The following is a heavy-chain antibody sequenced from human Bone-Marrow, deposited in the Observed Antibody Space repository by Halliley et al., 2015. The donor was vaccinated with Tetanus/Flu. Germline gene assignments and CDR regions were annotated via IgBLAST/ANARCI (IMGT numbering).Heavy chain of an antibody. CDR2: IYPRDSET. J-gene: IGHJ4*01. Sequence: VQLVQSGAEIKKPGESLKISCRGSGYRFTNFWIGWVRQMPGKGLEWMGMIYPRDSETRYSPSFQGQVTISADNSMNTAHLQWSSLRASDTAIYYCARGVAAAGYFFDSWGQGTLVSVSS. CDR3: ARGVAAAGYFFDS. V-gene: IGHV5-51*03. D-gene: IGHD6-13*01. CDR1: GYRFTNFW.